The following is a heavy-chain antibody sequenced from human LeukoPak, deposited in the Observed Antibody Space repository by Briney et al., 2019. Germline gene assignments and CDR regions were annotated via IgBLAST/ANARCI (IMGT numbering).Heavy chain of an antibody. J-gene: IGHJ3*02. CDR2: IIPIFGTA. D-gene: IGHD3-22*01. V-gene: IGHV1-69*13. Sequence: ASVKVSCKASGGTFSSYAISWVRQAPGQGLEWMGGIIPIFGTANYAQKFQGRVTITADESTSTAYMELSSLRSEDTAVYYCARGTRGSGYYADDAFDIWGQGTMVTVSS. CDR3: ARGTRGSGYYADDAFDI. CDR1: GGTFSSYA.